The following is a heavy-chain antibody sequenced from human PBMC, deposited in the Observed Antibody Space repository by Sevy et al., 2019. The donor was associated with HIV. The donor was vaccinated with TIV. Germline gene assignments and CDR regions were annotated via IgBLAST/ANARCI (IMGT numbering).Heavy chain of an antibody. CDR2: IYYTGST. CDR3: ARAPPVRSGDDSLNWFAP. V-gene: IGHV4-59*01. D-gene: IGHD5-12*01. CDR1: GGSISSYY. Sequence: SETLSLTCTVSGGSISSYYWSWIRQPPGRGLEYIGYIYYTGSTNYNPSLKSRVTIPVDTSKNQFSLNLKSVTAADTAVYYCARAPPVRSGDDSLNWFAPWGQGTLVTVSS. J-gene: IGHJ5*02.